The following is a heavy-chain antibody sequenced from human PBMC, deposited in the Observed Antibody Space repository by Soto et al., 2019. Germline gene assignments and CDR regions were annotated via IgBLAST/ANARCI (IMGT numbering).Heavy chain of an antibody. CDR3: ARYRHCSGDSCNYYYIMDL. Sequence: GASVKVSCKASGYTFTSYGISWVRQAPGQGLEWMGWISGYNGKTNYAQKVQDRVTMTTDTSTSTVYMELRSLRSDDTATNFCARYRHCSGDSCNYYYIMDLRGQGTTVTVSS. D-gene: IGHD2-15*01. V-gene: IGHV1-18*01. CDR1: GYTFTSYG. CDR2: ISGYNGKT. J-gene: IGHJ6*02.